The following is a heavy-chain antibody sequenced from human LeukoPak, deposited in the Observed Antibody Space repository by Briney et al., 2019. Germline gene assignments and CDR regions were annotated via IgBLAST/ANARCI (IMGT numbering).Heavy chain of an antibody. CDR1: GFIFSSYA. CDR3: AKDRAFCSSTSCYRTTVTTFDY. CDR2: ISGSGGST. V-gene: IGHV3-23*01. D-gene: IGHD2-2*01. Sequence: PGESLRLSCAGSGFIFSSYAMSWVRQAPGKGLEWVSAISGSGGSTHYADSVKGRFTISRDNSKNTLYLQMNSLRAEDTAVYYCAKDRAFCSSTSCYRTTVTTFDYWGQGTLVTVSS. J-gene: IGHJ4*02.